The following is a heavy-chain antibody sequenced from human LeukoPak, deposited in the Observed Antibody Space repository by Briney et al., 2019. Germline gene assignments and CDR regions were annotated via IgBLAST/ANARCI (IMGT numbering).Heavy chain of an antibody. CDR2: IRYDGSNK. CDR1: GFTFSRHG. Sequence: PGGSLRLSRVASGFTFSRHGMNWVRQAPGKGLEWVAFIRYDGSNKYYADSVKGRFTISRDNSKNTLYLQMNSLRAEDTAVYYCAKDKGVHEWEHLDYWGQGTLVTVSS. V-gene: IGHV3-30*02. J-gene: IGHJ4*02. D-gene: IGHD1-26*01. CDR3: AKDKGVHEWEHLDY.